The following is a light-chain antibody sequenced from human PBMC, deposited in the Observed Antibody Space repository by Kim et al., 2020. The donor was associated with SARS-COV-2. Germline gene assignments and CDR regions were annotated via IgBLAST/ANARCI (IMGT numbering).Light chain of an antibody. Sequence: QVVLTQSPSASASLGASVKLTCTLSSGHRSYAIAWHQQQPEKGPRYLMKLNSDGSHNKGDGIPDRFSGSSSGAERYLTISSLQSEDEADYYCQTWATGIRVFGTGTKVTVL. CDR1: SGHRSYA. J-gene: IGLJ1*01. CDR3: QTWATGIRV. CDR2: LNSDGSH. V-gene: IGLV4-69*01.